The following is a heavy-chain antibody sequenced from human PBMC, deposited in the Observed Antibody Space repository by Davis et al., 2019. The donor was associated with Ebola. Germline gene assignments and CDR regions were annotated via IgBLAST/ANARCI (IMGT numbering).Heavy chain of an antibody. CDR1: GFTFSSYA. Sequence: GESLKISCSVFGFTFSSYAMHWVRQAPGKGLEYVSAITSNGGSTYYADSVKGRFTISRDNSKNILYLQISSLRSEDTAVYYCVKGYSSAWNFYWGQGTLVTVSS. J-gene: IGHJ4*02. V-gene: IGHV3-64D*06. D-gene: IGHD6-19*01. CDR2: ITSNGGST. CDR3: VKGYSSAWNFY.